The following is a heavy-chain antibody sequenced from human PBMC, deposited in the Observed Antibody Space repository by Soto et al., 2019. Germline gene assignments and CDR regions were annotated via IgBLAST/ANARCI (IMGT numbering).Heavy chain of an antibody. D-gene: IGHD3-10*01. CDR3: AKDGGFGELLPVDV. CDR1: GFTFSSYA. V-gene: IGHV3-23*01. J-gene: IGHJ6*02. CDR2: ISGSGGST. Sequence: GGSLRLSCAASGFTFSSYAMSWVRQAPGKGLEWVSAISGSGGSTYYADSVKGRFTISRDNSKNTLYLQMNSLRAEDTAVYYCAKDGGFGELLPVDVWGQGTTVTVSS.